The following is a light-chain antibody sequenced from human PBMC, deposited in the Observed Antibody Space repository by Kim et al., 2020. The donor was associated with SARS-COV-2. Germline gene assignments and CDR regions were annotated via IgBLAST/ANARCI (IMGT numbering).Light chain of an antibody. J-gene: IGLJ3*02. CDR1: SSNIGSNT. CDR2: TND. V-gene: IGLV1-44*01. Sequence: QSVLTQPPSASGTPGQRVTISCSGSSSNIGSNTVNWYQHLPGAAPKLLICTNDRRPSGVPDRFSGSKSGTSASLAISGLQSEDEADYYCAAWDDSLNGLVLGGGTRLTVL. CDR3: AAWDDSLNGLV.